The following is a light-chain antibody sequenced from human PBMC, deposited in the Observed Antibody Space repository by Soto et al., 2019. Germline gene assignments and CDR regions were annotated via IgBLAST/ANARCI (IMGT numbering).Light chain of an antibody. J-gene: IGKJ2*01. CDR3: QHYDSLPHT. CDR2: GAS. Sequence: DIQMTQSPSSLSASVGDRVTITCRASQGISHYLAWYQQKPGKVPRLLIFGASTLPSGVTSRFSGSGSGTDFTLTISSLQPEDVATYYCQHYDSLPHTFGQGTKLVS. V-gene: IGKV1-27*01. CDR1: QGISHY.